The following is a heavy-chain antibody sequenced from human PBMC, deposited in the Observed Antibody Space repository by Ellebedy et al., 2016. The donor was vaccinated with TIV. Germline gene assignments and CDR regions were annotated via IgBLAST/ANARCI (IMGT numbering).Heavy chain of an antibody. V-gene: IGHV3-30-3*01. CDR3: ARDLHIVASDY. CDR2: ISYDGNNK. D-gene: IGHD5-12*01. Sequence: GGSLRLSCVVSGFSFSDHYMNWVRQAPGKGLEWVAVISYDGNNKYYADSVKGRFTISRDNAKNTLYLQINSLRVEDTAVYYCARDLHIVASDYWGQGTLVTVSS. J-gene: IGHJ4*02. CDR1: GFSFSDHY.